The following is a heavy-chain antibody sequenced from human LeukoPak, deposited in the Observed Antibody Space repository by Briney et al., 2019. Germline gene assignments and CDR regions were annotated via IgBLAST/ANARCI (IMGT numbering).Heavy chain of an antibody. CDR1: GYTFTSYG. Sequence: ASVKVSCKASGYTFTSYGISWVRQAPGQGLEWMGWISAYNGNTNYAQKLQGRVTMTTDASTSTAYMELRSLRSDDTAVYYCARDYYGSGSLNWFDPWGQGTLVTVSS. CDR3: ARDYYGSGSLNWFDP. CDR2: ISAYNGNT. D-gene: IGHD3-10*01. J-gene: IGHJ5*02. V-gene: IGHV1-18*04.